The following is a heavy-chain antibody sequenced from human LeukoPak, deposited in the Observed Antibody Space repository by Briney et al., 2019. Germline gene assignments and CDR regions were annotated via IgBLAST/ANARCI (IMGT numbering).Heavy chain of an antibody. V-gene: IGHV3-23*01. Sequence: PGGSLRLSCAASGFTFSSYAMSWVRQAPGKGLEWVSAISGSGGSTYYADSVKGRFTISRDNSKNTLYLQMNSLRAEDTAVYYCAKDWSDGDYGGGYMDVWGKGTTVTVSS. D-gene: IGHD4-23*01. J-gene: IGHJ6*03. CDR3: AKDWSDGDYGGGYMDV. CDR2: ISGSGGST. CDR1: GFTFSSYA.